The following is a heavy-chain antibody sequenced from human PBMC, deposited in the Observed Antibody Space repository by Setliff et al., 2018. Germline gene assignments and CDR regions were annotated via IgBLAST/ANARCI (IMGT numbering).Heavy chain of an antibody. CDR2: ISSSGSTI. CDR3: ARDRNRYFGDLTFDY. J-gene: IGHJ4*02. Sequence: GGSLRLSCAASGLTCGDFAMNWVRQAPGKGLEWVSYISSSGSTIYYADSVKGRFTISRDNAKNSLYLQMNSLRAEDTAVYYCARDRNRYFGDLTFDYWGQGTLVTVSS. CDR1: GLTCGDFA. D-gene: IGHD3-9*01. V-gene: IGHV3-48*04.